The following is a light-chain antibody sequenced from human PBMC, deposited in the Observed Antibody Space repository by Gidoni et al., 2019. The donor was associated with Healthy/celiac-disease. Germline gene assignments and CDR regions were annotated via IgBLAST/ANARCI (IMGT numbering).Light chain of an antibody. Sequence: EIVLTQSPATLSLSPGERATLSCRASQSVSSYLAWYQQTPGQAPRLLIYDASNRATGIPARFSGSGSGTDFTLTISSLEPEDFAVYYCQQRSNWPPALTFGGGTKVEFK. CDR2: DAS. CDR3: QQRSNWPPALT. CDR1: QSVSSY. V-gene: IGKV3-11*01. J-gene: IGKJ4*01.